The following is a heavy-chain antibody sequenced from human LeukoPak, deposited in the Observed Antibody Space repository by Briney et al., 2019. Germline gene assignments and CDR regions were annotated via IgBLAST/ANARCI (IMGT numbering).Heavy chain of an antibody. V-gene: IGHV2-5*02. CDR2: IYWDDDK. D-gene: IGHD6-13*01. Sequence: SGPTLVNPTQTLTLTCAISGVSLRKSGVGVGWIRQPPGKALEWLALIYWDDDKRYSPSLKSRLTITKDTSKNQVVLTMTNMDPVDTATYYCAHRRWGSSWYYFDYWGQGTLVTVSS. J-gene: IGHJ4*02. CDR1: GVSLRKSGVG. CDR3: AHRRWGSSWYYFDY.